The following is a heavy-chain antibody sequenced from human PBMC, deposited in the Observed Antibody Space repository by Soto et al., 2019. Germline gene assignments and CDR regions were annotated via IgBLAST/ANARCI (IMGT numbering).Heavy chain of an antibody. CDR2: IYHSGSI. CDR3: AAVAPRKLTFPFYGVDV. CDR1: GGSINSADYY. Sequence: SETLSLTCPVSGGSINSADYYWSWVRQPPGKGLEWIGYIYHSGSIYYNPSLKSRLTISVDTSKNQFSLKLSSVTAADTAVYYCAAVAPRKLTFPFYGVDVWGQGTTVTVSS. J-gene: IGHJ6*02. V-gene: IGHV4-30-4*01. D-gene: IGHD3-16*01.